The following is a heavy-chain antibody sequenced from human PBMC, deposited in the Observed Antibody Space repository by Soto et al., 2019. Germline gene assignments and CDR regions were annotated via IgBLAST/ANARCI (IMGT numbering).Heavy chain of an antibody. CDR2: IRAYNGKT. D-gene: IGHD2-15*01. Sequence: QVQVVQSGAEVKKPGASVKVSCKTAGYTFVSYGISWVRQAPGQGLEWRGWIRAYNGKTQYPQKFQGRLTMTIDTSASTGYMDLRSLRSDDTAVYYCARVFGDSDCRAADFWGQGTLVTVSS. J-gene: IGHJ4*02. CDR1: GYTFVSYG. V-gene: IGHV1-18*04. CDR3: ARVFGDSDCRAADF.